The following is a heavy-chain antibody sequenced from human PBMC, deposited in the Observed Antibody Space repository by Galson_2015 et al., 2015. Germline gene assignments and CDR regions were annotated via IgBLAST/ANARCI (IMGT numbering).Heavy chain of an antibody. D-gene: IGHD3-10*01. CDR3: ARDITTVRGVSPILNWLDP. CDR1: GFTFSSYS. Sequence: SLRLSCAASGFTFSSYSMNWVRQAPGKGLEWVSSISSSSSYIYYADSVKGRFTISRDDAKNSLYLQMNSLRAEDTAVYYCARDITTVRGVSPILNWLDPWGQGTLVTVSS. V-gene: IGHV3-21*01. CDR2: ISSSSSYI. J-gene: IGHJ5*02.